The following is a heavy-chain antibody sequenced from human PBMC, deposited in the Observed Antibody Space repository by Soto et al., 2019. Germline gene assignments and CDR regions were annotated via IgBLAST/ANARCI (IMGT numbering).Heavy chain of an antibody. CDR1: GRTFSSYA. CDR3: TRDRGRRYYDGRGYYYSAY. V-gene: IGHV1-69*01. J-gene: IGHJ4*02. CDR2: IIPIFGTA. Sequence: QVQLVQSGAEVKKPGSWVKVSCKASGRTFSSYAISWVRQAPRQGLEWMGGIIPIFGTANYAQKFQGRVTVTADESTRTAYMELSSLRSEDTAVYYCTRDRGRRYYDGRGYYYSAYWGQGTLVTVSS. D-gene: IGHD3-22*01.